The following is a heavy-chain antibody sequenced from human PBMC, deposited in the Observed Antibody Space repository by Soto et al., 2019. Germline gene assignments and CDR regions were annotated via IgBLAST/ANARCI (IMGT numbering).Heavy chain of an antibody. CDR1: GFTFSIYA. D-gene: IGHD1-1*01. CDR3: AKAGTHSYFDY. Sequence: GGSLRLSCAASGFTFSIYAMNWVRQAPGKGLEWVSALSPSDGSTYYADSVKGRFTISRDNSKNTLYLQMSSLRAEDTAMYYCAKAGTHSYFDYWGQGTLVTVSS. V-gene: IGHV3-23*01. J-gene: IGHJ4*02. CDR2: LSPSDGST.